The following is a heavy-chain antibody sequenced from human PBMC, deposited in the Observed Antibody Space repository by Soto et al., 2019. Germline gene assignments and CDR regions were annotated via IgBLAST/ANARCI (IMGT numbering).Heavy chain of an antibody. CDR2: IWNDGNGY. J-gene: IGHJ6*02. D-gene: IGHD6-13*01. V-gene: IGHV3-33*01. CDR3: ARRQISPPTRGAASARGGMDV. CDR1: GFTFNNYG. Sequence: QVQLVESGGGVVQPGRSLRLSCAASGFTFNNYGMHCVRQAPGKGLEWVAVIWNDGNGYYYANSVKGRFTISRDNSKNTLYLQMSSLTAEDTAVYYCARRQISPPTRGAASARGGMDVGGQGTTVTVSS.